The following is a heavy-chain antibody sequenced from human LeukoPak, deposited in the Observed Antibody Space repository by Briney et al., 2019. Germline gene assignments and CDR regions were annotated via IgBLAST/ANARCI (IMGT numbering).Heavy chain of an antibody. CDR1: GXIFTNYY. Sequence: GESLKISCKGSGXIFTNYYIAWVRQMPGKGLERMGIIFPGDSDTRYSPSFQGQVTISADKSINTAYLQWNSLKASDTAMYYCARGAPFDYWGQGTLVTVSS. CDR2: IFPGDSDT. J-gene: IGHJ4*02. V-gene: IGHV5-51*03. CDR3: ARGAPFDY.